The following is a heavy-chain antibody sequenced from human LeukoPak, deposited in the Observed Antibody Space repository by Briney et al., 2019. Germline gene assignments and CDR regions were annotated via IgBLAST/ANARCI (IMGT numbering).Heavy chain of an antibody. CDR3: ARTSADDYSWGTLGDAFDV. CDR2: INPKSGDT. D-gene: IGHD4/OR15-4a*01. J-gene: IGHJ3*01. CDR1: GYTFIGYY. V-gene: IGHV1-2*02. Sequence: ASVKVSCETSGYTFIGYYIHWVRQAPGQGLEWVGWINPKSGDTDYAQKFQDRVTMTRDTSIATGYMEMSSLKSDDTAVYYCARTSADDYSWGTLGDAFDVWGRGTTAVVSS.